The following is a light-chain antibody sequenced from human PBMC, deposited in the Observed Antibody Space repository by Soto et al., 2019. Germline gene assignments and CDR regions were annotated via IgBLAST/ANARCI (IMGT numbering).Light chain of an antibody. J-gene: IGKJ1*01. CDR1: QSVSRSY. CDR2: GAS. Sequence: EILLTQSPATLSLSPGDISTLSCRSSQSVSRSYLGWYQQKPGQAPRLLMYGASTRATGIPARFSGSGSGTEFTLTISSLQSEDFAVYYCQQYNNWPRTFGQGTKVDIK. V-gene: IGKV3-15*01. CDR3: QQYNNWPRT.